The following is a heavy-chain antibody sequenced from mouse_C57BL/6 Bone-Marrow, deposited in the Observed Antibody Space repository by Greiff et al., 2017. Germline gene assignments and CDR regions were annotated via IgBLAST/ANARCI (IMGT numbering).Heavy chain of an antibody. D-gene: IGHD1-1*01. Sequence: EVKLVESGEGLVKPGGSLKLSCAASGFTFSSYAMSWVRQTPEKRLEWVAYISSGGDYIYYADTVKGRFTISRDNARNTLYLQMSSLKSENTAMYYCTRVHYGSSDYAMDYWGQGTSVTVSS. CDR3: TRVHYGSSDYAMDY. V-gene: IGHV5-9-1*02. CDR2: ISSGGDYI. J-gene: IGHJ4*01. CDR1: GFTFSSYA.